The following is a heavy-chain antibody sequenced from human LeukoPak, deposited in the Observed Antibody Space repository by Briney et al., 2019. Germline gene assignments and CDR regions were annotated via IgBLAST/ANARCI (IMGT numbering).Heavy chain of an antibody. D-gene: IGHD3-9*01. CDR3: ARMILLLGDVLTVPPRGFDY. Sequence: ASVKVSCKASGYTFTTYGISWVRQAPGQGLEGLGRISVYNGNTNYAQKLQGRVTMTTDTSTSTAYMELRSLGSDDTAVYYCARMILLLGDVLTVPPRGFDYWGQGTLVTVSS. CDR2: ISVYNGNT. J-gene: IGHJ4*02. CDR1: GYTFTTYG. V-gene: IGHV1-18*01.